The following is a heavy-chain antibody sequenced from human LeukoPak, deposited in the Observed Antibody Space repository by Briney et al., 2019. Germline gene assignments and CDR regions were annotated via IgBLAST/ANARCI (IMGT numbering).Heavy chain of an antibody. J-gene: IGHJ6*03. CDR3: ARDIYSSSSLYYYYYYMDA. V-gene: IGHV1-18*01. CDR1: GGTFSSYA. Sequence: ASVKVSCKASGGTFSSYAISWVRQAPGQGLEWMGWISAYNGNTNYAQKLQGRVTMTTDTSTSTAYMELRSLRSDDTAVYYCARDIYSSSSLYYYYYYMDAWGKGTTVTISS. CDR2: ISAYNGNT. D-gene: IGHD6-13*01.